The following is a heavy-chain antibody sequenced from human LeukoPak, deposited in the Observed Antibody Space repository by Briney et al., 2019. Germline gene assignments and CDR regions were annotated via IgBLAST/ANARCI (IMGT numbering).Heavy chain of an antibody. CDR1: GYSISSGYY. Sequence: PSETLSLTCTVSGYSISSGYYWGWIRQPPGKGLEWIGSIYHSGSTYYNPSLKSRVTISVDTSKNQFSLKLSSVTAADTAVYYCASCENWFDPWGQGTLVTVSS. CDR3: ASCENWFDP. CDR2: IYHSGST. V-gene: IGHV4-38-2*02. J-gene: IGHJ5*02.